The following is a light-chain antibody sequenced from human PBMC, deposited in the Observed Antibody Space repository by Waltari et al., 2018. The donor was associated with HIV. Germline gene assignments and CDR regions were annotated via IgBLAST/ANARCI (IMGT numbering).Light chain of an antibody. Sequence: DIQMTQSPSSLSASVGDRVTITCRASQSISSYLNWYQQKPGMAPKLLIYGASSLQSGVPSRFSGSGSGTDFTLTINSLQPEDSATYFCQQSYSTLPITFGQGTRLEIK. CDR3: QQSYSTLPIT. CDR2: GAS. J-gene: IGKJ5*01. V-gene: IGKV1-39*01. CDR1: QSISSY.